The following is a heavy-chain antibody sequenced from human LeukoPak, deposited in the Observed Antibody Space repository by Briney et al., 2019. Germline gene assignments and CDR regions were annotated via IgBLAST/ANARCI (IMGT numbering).Heavy chain of an antibody. CDR2: ISWNSGSI. J-gene: IGHJ4*02. V-gene: IGHV3-9*01. CDR1: GFTFDDYA. CDR3: ARGHYDILTGPFDY. Sequence: GGSLRLSCAASGFTFDDYAMHWVRQAPGKGLEWVSGISWNSGSIGYVDSVKGRFTISRDNAKNSLYLQMNSLRAEDTAVYYCARGHYDILTGPFDYWGQGTLVTVSS. D-gene: IGHD3-9*01.